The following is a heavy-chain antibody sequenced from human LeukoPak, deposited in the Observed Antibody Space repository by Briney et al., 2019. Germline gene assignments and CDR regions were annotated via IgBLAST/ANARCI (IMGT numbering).Heavy chain of an antibody. D-gene: IGHD4-23*01. J-gene: IGHJ6*03. V-gene: IGHV3-23*01. CDR3: AKVFYGGNSRYYYYYMDV. Sequence: GGSLRLSCAASGFTFSNYAMSWVRQAPGKGLEWVSDISGSGGSTYYADSVKGRFTISRDNSKNTLCLQMNSLRAEDTAVYYCAKVFYGGNSRYYYYYMDVWGKGTTVTVSS. CDR2: ISGSGGST. CDR1: GFTFSNYA.